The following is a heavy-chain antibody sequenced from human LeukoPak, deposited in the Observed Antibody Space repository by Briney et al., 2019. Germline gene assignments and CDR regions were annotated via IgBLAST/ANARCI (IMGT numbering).Heavy chain of an antibody. CDR1: GFTFSSYW. Sequence: PGGSLRLSCAASGFTFSSYWRSWVRQAPGKGLEWVASLKQDGSEKYYVDSVKGRFTISRDNAKTSLYLQMNSLRAEDTAVYYCARQIGWRDAFDIWGQGTVVIVSS. V-gene: IGHV3-7*01. D-gene: IGHD6-19*01. J-gene: IGHJ3*02. CDR3: ARQIGWRDAFDI. CDR2: LKQDGSEK.